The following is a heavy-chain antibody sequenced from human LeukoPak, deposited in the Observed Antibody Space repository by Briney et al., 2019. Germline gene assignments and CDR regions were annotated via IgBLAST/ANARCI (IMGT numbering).Heavy chain of an antibody. J-gene: IGHJ3*02. V-gene: IGHV3-23*01. CDR3: AKHAKDGYSLDAFDT. CDR1: GFTFSSYA. CDR2: ISGSGGST. Sequence: GGSLRLSCAASGFTFSSYAMSWVRQAPGKGLEWVSAISGSGGSTYYADSVKGRFTISRDNSKNTLYLQMNSLRAEDTAVYSCAKHAKDGYSLDAFDTWGQGTMVTVSS. D-gene: IGHD5-24*01.